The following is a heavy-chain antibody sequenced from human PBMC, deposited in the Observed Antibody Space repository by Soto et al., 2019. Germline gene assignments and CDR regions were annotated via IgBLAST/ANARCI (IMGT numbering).Heavy chain of an antibody. V-gene: IGHV3-30*18. D-gene: IGHD1-7*01. Sequence: GGSLRLSCAASGFTFSSYGMHWVRQAPGKGLEWVAVISYDGSNKYYADSVKGRFTISRDNSKNTLYLQMNSLRAEDTAVYYCAKDYWNYSPAGYGMDVWGQGTTVTVSS. CDR2: ISYDGSNK. CDR1: GFTFSSYG. CDR3: AKDYWNYSPAGYGMDV. J-gene: IGHJ6*02.